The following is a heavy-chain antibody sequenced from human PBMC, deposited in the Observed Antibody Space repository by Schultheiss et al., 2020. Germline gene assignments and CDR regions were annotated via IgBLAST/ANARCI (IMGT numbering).Heavy chain of an antibody. J-gene: IGHJ4*02. V-gene: IGHV4-4*02. CDR2: IYHSGST. D-gene: IGHD3-10*01. Sequence: SETMSLTCAVSGGSISSSNWWSWVRQPPGKGLEWIGEIYHSGSTNYNPSLKSRVTISVDTSKNQFSLKLSSVTAADTAVYYCARAKTSETITMVRGVIMWGSYYFDYWGKGTLVTVSS. CDR3: ARAKTSETITMVRGVIMWGSYYFDY. CDR1: GGSISSSNW.